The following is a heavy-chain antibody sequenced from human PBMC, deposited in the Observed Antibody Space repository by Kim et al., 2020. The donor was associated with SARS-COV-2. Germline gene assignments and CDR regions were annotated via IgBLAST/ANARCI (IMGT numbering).Heavy chain of an antibody. CDR3: VKAYCGPDCSLGGDY. CDR1: GFTFHNYA. D-gene: IGHD2-21*02. V-gene: IGHV3-43*01. Sequence: GGSLRLSCAASGFTFHNYAMHWVRQPPGKGLEWISLISSNGDITFYADSVRGRFTLSRDNSKNSLYLQMNSLRSEDTALYYCVKAYCGPDCSLGGDYWGQGILVTVSS. J-gene: IGHJ4*02. CDR2: ISSNGDIT.